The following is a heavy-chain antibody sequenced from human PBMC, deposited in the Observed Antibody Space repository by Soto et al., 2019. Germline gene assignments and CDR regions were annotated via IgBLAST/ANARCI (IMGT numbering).Heavy chain of an antibody. Sequence: SETLSLTCAVYGGAFTDYYWTWIRQSPEKGLEWIGEINLNGYTKYSPSLRSRVTLSVDTTRKQVSLRLKSVTAADSAVYYCARGAWDNSAYYFFDHWGQGTRVTVSS. CDR2: INLNGYT. J-gene: IGHJ4*02. CDR3: ARGAWDNSAYYFFDH. V-gene: IGHV4-34*01. D-gene: IGHD3-22*01. CDR1: GGAFTDYY.